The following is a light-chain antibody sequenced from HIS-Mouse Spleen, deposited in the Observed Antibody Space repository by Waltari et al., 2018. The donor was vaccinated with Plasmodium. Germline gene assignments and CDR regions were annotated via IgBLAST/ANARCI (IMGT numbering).Light chain of an antibody. CDR3: SSYTSSSTVV. CDR2: DVS. J-gene: IGLJ2*01. Sequence: QSALTQPASVSGSPGQSITISCTGTSSDVGGYNYVSWYQQHPGKAPTLLIYDVSNRPSGVSKRLAGSQYGNTDSLTISGLQAEDEADYYCSSYTSSSTVVFGGGTKLTVL. CDR1: SSDVGGYNY. V-gene: IGLV2-14*03.